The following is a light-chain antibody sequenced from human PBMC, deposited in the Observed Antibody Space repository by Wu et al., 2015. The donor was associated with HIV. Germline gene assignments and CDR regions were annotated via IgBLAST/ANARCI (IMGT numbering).Light chain of an antibody. J-gene: IGKJ2*01. CDR1: QDIATY. CDR2: DAS. CDR3: QQYNKWYT. V-gene: IGKV1D-13*01. Sequence: AIQLTQSPSSLSASIGDRVTITCRASQDIATYLAWYQQIPGKAPRVLIYDASTLQTGVSSRFSGSGSGAEFSLTISSMQSEDFAVYYCQQYNKWYTFGQGTKLEI.